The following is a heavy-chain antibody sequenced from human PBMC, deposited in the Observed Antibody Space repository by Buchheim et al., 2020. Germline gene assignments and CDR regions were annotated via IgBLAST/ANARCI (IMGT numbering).Heavy chain of an antibody. J-gene: IGHJ4*02. CDR1: GFTFSSYG. CDR3: AKAARPYDSSGYRWFALEF. Sequence: QVQLVESGGGVIQPGTSLRLSCAASGFTFSSYGMHWVRQAPGKGLEWVAVISYNDGNNKYYADSVKGRFTISRDNSMSTLYLEMNTLRAEDTAVYYCAKAARPYDSSGYRWFALEFWGQ. V-gene: IGHV3-30*18. D-gene: IGHD3-22*01. CDR2: ISYNDGNNK.